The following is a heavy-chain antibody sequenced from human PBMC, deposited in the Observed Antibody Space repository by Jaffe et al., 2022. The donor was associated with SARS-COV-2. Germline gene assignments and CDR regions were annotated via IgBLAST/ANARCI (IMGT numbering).Heavy chain of an antibody. CDR3: ARGLWLVDIDY. J-gene: IGHJ4*02. CDR2: ISSSGSTI. CDR1: GFTFSSYE. D-gene: IGHD6-19*01. Sequence: EVQLVESGGGLVQPGGSLRLSCAASGFTFSSYEMNWVRQAPGKGLEWVSYISSSGSTIYYADSVKGRFTISRDNAKNSLYLQMNSLRAEDTAVYYCARGLWLVDIDYWGQGTLVTVSS. V-gene: IGHV3-48*03.